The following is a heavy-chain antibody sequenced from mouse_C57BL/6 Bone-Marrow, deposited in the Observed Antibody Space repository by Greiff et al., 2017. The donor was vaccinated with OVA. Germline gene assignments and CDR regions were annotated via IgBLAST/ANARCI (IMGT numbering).Heavy chain of an antibody. CDR1: GFTFSSYG. CDR3: ARLSSTMITSYYFDY. V-gene: IGHV5-6*01. J-gene: IGHJ2*01. Sequence: EVKLVESGGDLVKPGGSLKLSCAASGFTFSSYGMSWVRQTPDKRLEWVATISSGGSYTYYPDSVKGRFTISRDNAKNTLYLQMSSLKSEDTAMYYCARLSSTMITSYYFDYWGQGTTLTVSS. CDR2: ISSGGSYT. D-gene: IGHD2-4*01.